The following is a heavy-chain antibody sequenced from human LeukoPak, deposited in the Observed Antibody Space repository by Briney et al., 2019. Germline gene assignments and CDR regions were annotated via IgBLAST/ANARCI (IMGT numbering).Heavy chain of an antibody. D-gene: IGHD3-9*01. CDR3: AKSLRYFDWLFDY. CDR1: GFTFSRYG. Sequence: GGSLRLSCAASGFTFSRYGMHWVRQAPGKGLEWVAVISYDGSNKYYVDSVKGRFSISRDKSKNTLYLQMNSLRAEDTAVYYCAKSLRYFDWLFDYWGQGTLVTVSS. CDR2: ISYDGSNK. V-gene: IGHV3-30*18. J-gene: IGHJ4*02.